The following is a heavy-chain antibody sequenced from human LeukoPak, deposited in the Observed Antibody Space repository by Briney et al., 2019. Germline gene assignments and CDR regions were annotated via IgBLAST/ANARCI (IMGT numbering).Heavy chain of an antibody. Sequence: SETLSLTCAVYVGSFSGYYWSWIRQPPRKGLEWVGEINHSGSTNYNPSLKSRVTISVDTSKNQFSLKLSSVTAADTAVYYCASGLTLRWPHTYYFAYWGQGTLVTVSS. CDR3: ASGLTLRWPHTYYFAY. CDR2: INHSGST. J-gene: IGHJ4*02. D-gene: IGHD4-17*01. CDR1: VGSFSGYY. V-gene: IGHV4-34*01.